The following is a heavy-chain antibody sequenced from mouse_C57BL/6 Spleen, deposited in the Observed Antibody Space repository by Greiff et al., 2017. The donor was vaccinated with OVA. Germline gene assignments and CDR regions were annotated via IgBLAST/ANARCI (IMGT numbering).Heavy chain of an antibody. CDR3: ARSGYDYDLAWFAY. CDR1: GYTFTSYW. J-gene: IGHJ3*01. Sequence: QVQLQQSGPELVKPGASVKLSCKASGYTFTSYWMHWVKQRPGQGLEWIGNINPSNGGTNYNEKFKSKATLTVDKSSSTAYMQLSSLTSEDSAVYYCARSGYDYDLAWFAYWGQGTLVTVSA. D-gene: IGHD2-4*01. V-gene: IGHV1-53*01. CDR2: INPSNGGT.